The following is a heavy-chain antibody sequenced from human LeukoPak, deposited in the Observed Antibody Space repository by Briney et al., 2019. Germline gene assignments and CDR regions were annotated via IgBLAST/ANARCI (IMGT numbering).Heavy chain of an antibody. D-gene: IGHD6-13*01. CDR3: AKGDSSSWYSYMDV. Sequence: GGSLRLSCAASGFTFSSYSMNWVRQAPGKGLEWVALISYDGSDKYYADSVKGRFTISRDNSKNTLYLQMNSLRTEDTAVYYCAKGDSSSWYSYMDVWGKGTTVTVSS. CDR1: GFTFSSYS. V-gene: IGHV3-30*18. J-gene: IGHJ6*03. CDR2: ISYDGSDK.